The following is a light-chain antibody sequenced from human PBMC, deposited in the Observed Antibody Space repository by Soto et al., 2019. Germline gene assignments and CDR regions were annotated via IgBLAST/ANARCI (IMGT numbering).Light chain of an antibody. CDR3: CSYAGSTWGYV. J-gene: IGLJ1*01. Sequence: QSVLTQPASLSGSPGHSIAISCTGTSSVIGSYHLVCWYQHQSGKAPKLIIYKVSQWPSGGCDRFSASKSGNTASLTISGLQAEDEADYYCCSYAGSTWGYVFGTGTKVTVL. CDR2: KVS. V-gene: IGLV2-23*02. CDR1: SSVIGSYHL.